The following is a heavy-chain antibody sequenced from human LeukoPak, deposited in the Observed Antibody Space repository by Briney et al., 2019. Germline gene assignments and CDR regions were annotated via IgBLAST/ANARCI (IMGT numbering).Heavy chain of an antibody. V-gene: IGHV4-38-2*02. CDR3: ARDGKWNYYMDV. CDR1: GYSISSGYY. J-gene: IGHJ6*03. CDR2: IYHSGST. Sequence: PSETLSLTCTVSGYSISSGYYWGWIRQPSGKGLEWIGSIYHSGSTYYNPSLKSRVTISVDTSKNQFSLKLSSVTAADTAVYYCARDGKWNYYMDVWGKGTTVTVSS. D-gene: IGHD1-26*01.